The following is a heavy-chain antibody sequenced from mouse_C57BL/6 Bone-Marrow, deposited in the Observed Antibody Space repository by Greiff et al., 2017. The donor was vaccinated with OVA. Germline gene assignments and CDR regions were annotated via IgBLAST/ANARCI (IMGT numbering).Heavy chain of an antibody. V-gene: IGHV1-69*01. D-gene: IGHD2-4*01. CDR3: ATDSRAWFAY. Sequence: QVQLQQPGAELVMPGASVKLSCKASGYTFTSYWSTGCTGQGLEWIGEIDPSDSYTNYNQKFKGKSTLTVDKSSSTAYMQLSSLTSEDSAVYYCATDSRAWFAYWGQGTLVTVSA. CDR2: IDPSDSYT. J-gene: IGHJ3*01. CDR1: GYTFTSYW.